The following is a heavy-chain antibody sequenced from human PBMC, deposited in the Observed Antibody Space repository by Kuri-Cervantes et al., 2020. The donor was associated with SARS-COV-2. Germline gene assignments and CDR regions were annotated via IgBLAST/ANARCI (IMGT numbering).Heavy chain of an antibody. Sequence: GGSLRLSCTASGFKFGDYDMTWVRQAPGKGLEWVGFIRSKAFGGTTEYAASVQGRFTISREDSKNIAYLEMNSLKTEDTAVYYCTTLIDYWGQGALVTVSS. J-gene: IGHJ4*02. CDR1: GFKFGDYD. V-gene: IGHV3-49*04. CDR3: TTLIDY. CDR2: IRSKAFGGTT.